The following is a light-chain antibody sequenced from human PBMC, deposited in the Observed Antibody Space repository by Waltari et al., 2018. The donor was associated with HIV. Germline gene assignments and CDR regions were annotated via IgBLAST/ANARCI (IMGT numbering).Light chain of an antibody. J-gene: IGLJ3*02. CDR2: DAT. CDR3: LLSYGSVRL. Sequence: QTVVTQEPSLTVSLGGTVTLTCGSTTGTVTSDHHPYWFQQKPGQAPRTLIYDATDKHSWTPARFSPSFLGGKAALTLTAAQPEDEADYYCLLSYGSVRLFGGGTRLTV. CDR1: TGTVTSDHH. V-gene: IGLV7-46*01.